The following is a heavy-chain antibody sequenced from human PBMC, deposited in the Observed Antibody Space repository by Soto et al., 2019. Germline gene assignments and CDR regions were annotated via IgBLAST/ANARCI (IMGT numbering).Heavy chain of an antibody. V-gene: IGHV3-7*01. CDR1: GFTFSSYW. Sequence: GGSLRLSCAASGFTFSSYWMSWVRQAPGKGLEWVANIKQDGSEKYYVDSVKGRFTISRDNAKNSLYLQMNSLRAEDTAVYYWAKSIAARLSWFDPWGQGTLVTVSS. CDR2: IKQDGSEK. CDR3: AKSIAARLSWFDP. J-gene: IGHJ5*02. D-gene: IGHD6-6*01.